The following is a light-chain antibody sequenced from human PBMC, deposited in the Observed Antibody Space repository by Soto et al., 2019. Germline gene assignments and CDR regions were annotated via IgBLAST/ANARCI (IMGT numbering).Light chain of an antibody. J-gene: IGKJ1*01. CDR2: GAS. CDR1: QSVSSNY. Sequence: EIVLTQSPGTLSLSPGERATLSCRASQSVSSNYLAWYRRKPGQAPRLLIYGASKRATDIPGRFSGSGSGTEFTLTITSLEPEDFAVYYCQQYGSSPPTFGPGTRVEIK. V-gene: IGKV3-20*01. CDR3: QQYGSSPPT.